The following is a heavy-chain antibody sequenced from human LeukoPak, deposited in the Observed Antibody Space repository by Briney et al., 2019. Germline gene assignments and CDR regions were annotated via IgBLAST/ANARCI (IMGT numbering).Heavy chain of an antibody. V-gene: IGHV4-39*07. Sequence: SETLSLTCTDSGGSISSSSYYWGWIRQPPGKGLEWIGSIYYSGSTYYNPSLKSRVTISVDTSKNQFSLKLSSVTAADTAVYYCARDLYCSSTSCYDYWGQGTLVTVSS. CDR1: GGSISSSSYY. J-gene: IGHJ4*02. D-gene: IGHD2-2*01. CDR3: ARDLYCSSTSCYDY. CDR2: IYYSGST.